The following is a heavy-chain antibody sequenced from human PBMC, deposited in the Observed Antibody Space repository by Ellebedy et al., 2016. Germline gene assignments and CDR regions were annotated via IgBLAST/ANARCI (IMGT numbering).Heavy chain of an antibody. CDR3: ARVTGTGRTSYYYYYMDV. D-gene: IGHD1-14*01. CDR1: GYTFTGYY. CDR2: INPSSGGT. J-gene: IGHJ6*03. Sequence: ASVKVSXXASGYTFTGYYMHWVRQAPGQGLEWMGWINPSSGGTNYAQKFRGRVTMTRNTSISTAYMELSSLRSEDTAVYYCARVTGTGRTSYYYYYMDVWGKGTTVTVSS. V-gene: IGHV1-2*02.